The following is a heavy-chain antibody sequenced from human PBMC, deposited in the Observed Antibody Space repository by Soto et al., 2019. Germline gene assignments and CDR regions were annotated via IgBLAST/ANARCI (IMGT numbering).Heavy chain of an antibody. J-gene: IGHJ6*02. CDR3: AREISYVSGGHLYFGMDV. Sequence: GGSLRLSCAASGFTFSSYGMHWVRQAPGKGLEWVAVIWYDGSNKYYADSVKGRFTISRDNSKNTLYLQMNSLRAEDTAVYYCAREISYVSGGHLYFGMDVLGQGAAVTVSS. D-gene: IGHD3-16*01. CDR1: GFTFSSYG. CDR2: IWYDGSNK. V-gene: IGHV3-33*01.